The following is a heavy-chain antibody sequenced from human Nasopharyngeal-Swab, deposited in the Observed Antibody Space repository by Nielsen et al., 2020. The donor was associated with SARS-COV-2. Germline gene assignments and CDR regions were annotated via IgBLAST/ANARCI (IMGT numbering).Heavy chain of an antibody. CDR3: ARVPATGYYFDY. CDR1: GFSLSTCGMS. D-gene: IGHD1-1*01. Sequence: SGPTLVKPTQTLTLTCTFSGFSLSTCGMSVSWIRQPPGKALEWLALIDWDDDKYYSTSLKTSLTISKDTSKNQVVLTMTNMDPVDTATYYCARVPATGYYFDYWGQGTLVTVSS. J-gene: IGHJ4*02. V-gene: IGHV2-70*01. CDR2: IDWDDDK.